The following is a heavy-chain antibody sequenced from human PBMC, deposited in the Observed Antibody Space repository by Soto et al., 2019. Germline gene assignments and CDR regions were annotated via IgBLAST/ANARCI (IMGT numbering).Heavy chain of an antibody. CDR1: GGTFSSYA. Sequence: QVQLVQSGAEVKKPGSSVKVSCKASGGTFSSYAISWVRQAPGQGLEWMGGIIPIFGTANYAQKFQGRVTITADESTSTAHMELSSLRSEDRAVYYCARDAARGSYSVGLNWFDPWGQGTLVTVSS. D-gene: IGHD1-26*01. J-gene: IGHJ5*02. CDR3: ARDAARGSYSVGLNWFDP. V-gene: IGHV1-69*01. CDR2: IIPIFGTA.